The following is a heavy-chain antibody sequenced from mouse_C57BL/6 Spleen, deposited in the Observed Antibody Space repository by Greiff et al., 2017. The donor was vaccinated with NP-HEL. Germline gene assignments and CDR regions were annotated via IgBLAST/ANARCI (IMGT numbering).Heavy chain of an antibody. CDR1: GYTFTSYW. D-gene: IGHD2-1*01. CDR2: IDPSDSYT. CDR3: SRRGNYGYAMDY. J-gene: IGHJ4*01. V-gene: IGHV1-69*01. Sequence: VQLQQPGAELVMPGASVKLSCKASGYTFTSYWMHWVKQRPGQGLEWIGEIDPSDSYTNYNQKFKGKSTLTVDKSSSTAYMQLSSLTSEDSAVYYCSRRGNYGYAMDYWGQGISVTVSS.